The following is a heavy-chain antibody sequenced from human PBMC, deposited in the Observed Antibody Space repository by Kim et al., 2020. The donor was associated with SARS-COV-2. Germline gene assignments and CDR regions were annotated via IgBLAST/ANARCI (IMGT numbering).Heavy chain of an antibody. Sequence: SETLSLTCTVSGGSISSGGYYWSWIRQHPGKGLEWIGYIYYSGSTYYNPSLKSRVTISVDTSKNQFSLKLSSVTAADTAVYYCARAPRRIITIFGVVTHFDYWGQEPWSPSPQ. J-gene: IGHJ4*01. D-gene: IGHD3-3*01. V-gene: IGHV4-31*03. CDR1: GGSISSGGYY. CDR2: IYYSGST. CDR3: ARAPRRIITIFGVVTHFDY.